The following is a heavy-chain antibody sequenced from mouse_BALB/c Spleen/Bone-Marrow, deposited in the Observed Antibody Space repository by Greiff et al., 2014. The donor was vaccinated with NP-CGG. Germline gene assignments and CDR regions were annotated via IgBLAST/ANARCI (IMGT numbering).Heavy chain of an antibody. D-gene: IGHD1-1*01. CDR2: IYPGGGNT. CDR1: GYTFTDYY. Sequence: LKESGPELVKPGASVKISCKASGYTFTDYYINWVKQKPGQGLEWIGWIYPGGGNTKYNEKFKGKATLTVDTSSSTAYMQLSSLTSEDTAVYFCARPPYYYGSSYYWYFDVWGAGTTVTVSS. J-gene: IGHJ1*01. CDR3: ARPPYYYGSSYYWYFDV. V-gene: IGHV1-84*02.